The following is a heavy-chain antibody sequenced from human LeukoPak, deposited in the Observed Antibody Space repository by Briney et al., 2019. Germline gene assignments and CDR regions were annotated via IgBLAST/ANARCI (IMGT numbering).Heavy chain of an antibody. CDR1: GFTVSSNY. CDR2: ISSRSSYI. Sequence: PGGSLRLSCAASGFTVSSNYMNWVRQAPGKGLEWVSSISSRSSYIYYTDSVKGRFTISRDNTKNSLYLQMNSLRAEDTAVYYCARENSDRGGYETFDYWGQGTLVTFSS. D-gene: IGHD3-22*01. V-gene: IGHV3-21*01. J-gene: IGHJ4*02. CDR3: ARENSDRGGYETFDY.